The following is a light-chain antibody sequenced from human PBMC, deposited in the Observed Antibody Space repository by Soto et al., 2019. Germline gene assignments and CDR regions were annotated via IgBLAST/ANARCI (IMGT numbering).Light chain of an antibody. V-gene: IGKV1-5*01. CDR3: QQYSTFLWT. J-gene: IGKJ1*01. Sequence: DIQMTQSPSTLSASVGDIVTITCRASQSISKWLAWSQQKPGKAPKLLIYDASTLETGVPSRFSGSASGTEFTLTISSLQPDDFATYYCQQYSTFLWTFGQGTKVDIK. CDR2: DAS. CDR1: QSISKW.